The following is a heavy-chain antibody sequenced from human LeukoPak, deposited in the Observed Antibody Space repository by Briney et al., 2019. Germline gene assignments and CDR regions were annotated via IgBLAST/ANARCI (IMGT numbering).Heavy chain of an antibody. CDR1: GSSISSSSYY. D-gene: IGHD3-10*01. J-gene: IGHJ4*02. CDR3: ARQGGSGRSYDY. Sequence: SETLSLTCNVSGSSISSSSYYWVWVPQPPGKGLEWIVTIYYSGSTNYNRSLKCRVTISVATSQNQFSLKLSSVTAADTAVYYCARQGGSGRSYDYWGQGDLVTVSS. CDR2: IYYSGST. V-gene: IGHV4-39*01.